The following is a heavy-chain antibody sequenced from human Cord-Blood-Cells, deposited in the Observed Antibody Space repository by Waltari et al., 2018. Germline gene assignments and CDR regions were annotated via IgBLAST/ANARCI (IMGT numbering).Heavy chain of an antibody. J-gene: IGHJ4*02. D-gene: IGHD1-7*01. V-gene: IGHV1-2*02. CDR2: INPNSGGT. CDR3: AANWNYDY. Sequence: QVQLVQSGAEVKKPGASVKVSCKASGYTFTGYYMHWVRQAPGQGLEWSGWINPNSGGTNDAQKFQGRVTMTSDTSISTAYMELSRLRSDDTAVYYCAANWNYDYWGQGTLVTVSS. CDR1: GYTFTGYY.